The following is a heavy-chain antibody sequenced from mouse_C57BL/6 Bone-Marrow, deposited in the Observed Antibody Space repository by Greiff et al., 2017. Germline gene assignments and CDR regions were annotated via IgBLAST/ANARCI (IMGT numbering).Heavy chain of an antibody. Sequence: DVKLQESGGDLVKPGGSLKLSCAASGFTFSSYGMSWVRQTPDKRLEWVATISSGGSYTYYPDSVKGRFTISRDNAKNTLYLQMSSLKSEDTAMYYCARRAYYSNYWFAYWGQGTLVTVSA. D-gene: IGHD2-5*01. J-gene: IGHJ3*01. CDR1: GFTFSSYG. V-gene: IGHV5-6*02. CDR2: ISSGGSYT. CDR3: ARRAYYSNYWFAY.